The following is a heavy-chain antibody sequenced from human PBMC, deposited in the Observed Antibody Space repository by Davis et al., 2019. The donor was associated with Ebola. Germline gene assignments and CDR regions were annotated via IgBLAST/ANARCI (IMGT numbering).Heavy chain of an antibody. CDR2: IKQDGSEK. CDR3: AKRVGATTDYYYYYGMDV. CDR1: GFTFSSYW. D-gene: IGHD1-26*01. J-gene: IGHJ6*02. Sequence: GESLKISCAASGFTFSSYWMSWVRQAPGKGLEWVANIKQDGSEKYYVDSVKGRFTIPRDNAKNSLYLQMNSLRAEDTAVYYCAKRVGATTDYYYYYGMDVWGQGTTVTVSS. V-gene: IGHV3-7*03.